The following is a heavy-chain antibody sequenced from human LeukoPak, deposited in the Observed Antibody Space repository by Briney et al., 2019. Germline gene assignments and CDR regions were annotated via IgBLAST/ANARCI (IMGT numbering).Heavy chain of an antibody. CDR3: ARDSHYYDGSGYPDY. Sequence: ASVKVSCKASGYTFTSYGISWVRQAPGQGLEWMGWISAYNGKTNYAQKLQGRVTMTTDTSTSTAYMELRSLRSDDTAIYYCARDSHYYDGSGYPDYWGQGTLVTVSS. CDR2: ISAYNGKT. D-gene: IGHD3-22*01. V-gene: IGHV1-18*01. CDR1: GYTFTSYG. J-gene: IGHJ4*02.